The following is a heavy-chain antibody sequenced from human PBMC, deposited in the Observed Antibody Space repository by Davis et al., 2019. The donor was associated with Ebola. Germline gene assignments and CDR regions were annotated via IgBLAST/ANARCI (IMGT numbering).Heavy chain of an antibody. V-gene: IGHV4-59*01. Sequence: SETLSLTCTVSACSISRYYWSWIRQPPGQGLEWIGYIYYSVSTNYNPSLKSRVTISVDTSKNQFSLKLSSVTAADTAVYYCARAGYSSGWYGIYFQHWGQGTLVTVSS. CDR1: ACSISRYY. D-gene: IGHD6-19*01. CDR3: ARAGYSSGWYGIYFQH. J-gene: IGHJ1*01. CDR2: IYYSVST.